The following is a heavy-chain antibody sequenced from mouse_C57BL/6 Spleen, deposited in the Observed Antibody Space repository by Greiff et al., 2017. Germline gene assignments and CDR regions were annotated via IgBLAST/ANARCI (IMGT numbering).Heavy chain of an antibody. V-gene: IGHV5-6*01. CDR1: GFTFSSYG. D-gene: IGHD1-1*01. CDR2: ISSGGSYT. Sequence: EVKLVESGGDLVKPGGSLKLSCAASGFTFSSYGMSWVRQTPDKRLAWVATISSGGSYTYYPDSVKGRFTIARDNAKKTLYLQMSSLKSEDTAMYYCARHDGSSYWYFDVWGTGTTVTVSS. CDR3: ARHDGSSYWYFDV. J-gene: IGHJ1*03.